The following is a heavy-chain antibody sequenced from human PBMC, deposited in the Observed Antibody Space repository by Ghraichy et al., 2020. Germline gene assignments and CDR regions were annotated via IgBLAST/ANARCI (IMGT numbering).Heavy chain of an antibody. CDR3: ARQGGGATYFDY. CDR1: GGSISSSSYY. Sequence: SETLSLTCTVSGGSISSSSYYWCWIRQPPGKGLEWIGSIYYSGSTYYNPSLKSRVTISVDTSKNQFSLKLSSVTAADTAVYYCARQGGGATYFDYWGQGTLVTVSS. CDR2: IYYSGST. J-gene: IGHJ4*02. D-gene: IGHD1-26*01. V-gene: IGHV4-39*01.